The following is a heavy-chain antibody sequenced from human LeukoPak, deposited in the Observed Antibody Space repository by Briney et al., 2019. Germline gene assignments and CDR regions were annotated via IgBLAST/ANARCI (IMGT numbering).Heavy chain of an antibody. V-gene: IGHV3-48*04. CDR2: ISSSSSTI. Sequence: GGSLRLSCAASGFNFSSYTMNWVRQAPGKGLEWVSYISSSSSTIYYAASVKGRFTISRDNAKNSLSLQMTSLRAEDTAVYYCARTNGINATTRRFDYWGQGTLVTVSS. CDR1: GFNFSSYT. CDR3: ARTNGINATTRRFDY. D-gene: IGHD1-20*01. J-gene: IGHJ4*02.